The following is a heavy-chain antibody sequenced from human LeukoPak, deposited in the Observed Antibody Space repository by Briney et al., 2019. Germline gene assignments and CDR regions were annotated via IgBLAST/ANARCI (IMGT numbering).Heavy chain of an antibody. CDR2: IYYSGST. V-gene: IGHV4-59*01. CDR3: ARVGANHQGWFDP. CDR1: GGSISSYY. J-gene: IGHJ5*02. D-gene: IGHD1-26*01. Sequence: SETLSLTCTVSGGSISSYYWSWIRQPPGKGLEWIGYIYYSGSTNYNPSLKSRVTISVDTSKNQFSLKLSSVTAADTAVYYCARVGANHQGWFDPWGQGTLVTVSS.